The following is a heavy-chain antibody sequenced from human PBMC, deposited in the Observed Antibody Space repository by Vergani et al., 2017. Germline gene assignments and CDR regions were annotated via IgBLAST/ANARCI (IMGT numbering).Heavy chain of an antibody. D-gene: IGHD6-19*01. J-gene: IGHJ4*02. V-gene: IGHV3-74*01. Sequence: EVQLVESGGGLVKPGGSLRLSCAASGFTFSRHWMHWVRQAPGKGLVWVSRVNPEGTNTPYADSVKGRFTISRDNAKNMMYLQLNSLRPEDTAVYYCARDTVTGSRYFDYWGQGTLVTVS. CDR2: VNPEGTNT. CDR3: ARDTVTGSRYFDY. CDR1: GFTFSRHW.